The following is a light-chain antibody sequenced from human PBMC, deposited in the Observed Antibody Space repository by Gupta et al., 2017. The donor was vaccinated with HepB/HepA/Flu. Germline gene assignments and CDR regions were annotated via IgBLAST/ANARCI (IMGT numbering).Light chain of an antibody. Sequence: EIVLTQSPATLSLSPGERATLSCRASQSVSSYLAWYQQKPGQAPRLLIYDASNRATGIPARFSGSGSGKDVTLTISSREQEDFAVYYCQQRSNWPPFTFGHGTKVDIK. CDR3: QQRSNWPPFT. CDR2: DAS. V-gene: IGKV3-11*01. J-gene: IGKJ3*01. CDR1: QSVSSY.